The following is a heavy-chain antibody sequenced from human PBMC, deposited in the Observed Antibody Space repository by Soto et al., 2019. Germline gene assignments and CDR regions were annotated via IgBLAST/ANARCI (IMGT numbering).Heavy chain of an antibody. CDR1: GFPFSRYG. D-gene: IGHD3-3*01. Sequence: GGSLRLSCAVSGFPFSRYGMSWVRQAPGKGLEWVSRISPSGDSPAYADFVEGRFTVSRDNPKNTLSLLMNSLRADDTAVYYCTVPGPFRVSGVPTKLDSWGQGTPVTVSS. J-gene: IGHJ4*02. CDR2: ISPSGDSP. CDR3: TVPGPFRVSGVPTKLDS. V-gene: IGHV3-23*01.